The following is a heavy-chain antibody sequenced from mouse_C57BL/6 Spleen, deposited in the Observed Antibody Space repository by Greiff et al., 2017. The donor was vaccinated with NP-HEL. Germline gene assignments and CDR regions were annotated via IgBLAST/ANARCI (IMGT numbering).Heavy chain of an antibody. CDR1: GYTFTSYW. Sequence: QVHVKQPGAELVRPGSSVKLSCKASGYTFTSYWMDWVKQRPGQGLEWIGNIYPSDSETHYNQKFKDKATLTVDKSSSTAYMQLSSLTSEDSAVYYCARNWDDYFDYWGQGTTLTVSS. CDR3: ARNWDDYFDY. J-gene: IGHJ2*01. CDR2: IYPSDSET. D-gene: IGHD4-1*01. V-gene: IGHV1-61*01.